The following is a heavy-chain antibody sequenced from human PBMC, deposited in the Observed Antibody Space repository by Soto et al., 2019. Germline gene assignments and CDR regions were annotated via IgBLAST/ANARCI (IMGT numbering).Heavy chain of an antibody. Sequence: GGSLRLSCAASGFTFSSYAMSWVRQAPGKGLEWVSAISGSGGSTYYADSVKGRFTISRDNSKNTLYLQMNSLRAEDTAVYYCAKWGYIGSGSYYIPIFDYWGQGTLVTVSS. CDR2: ISGSGGST. CDR3: AKWGYIGSGSYYIPIFDY. D-gene: IGHD3-10*01. V-gene: IGHV3-23*01. J-gene: IGHJ4*02. CDR1: GFTFSSYA.